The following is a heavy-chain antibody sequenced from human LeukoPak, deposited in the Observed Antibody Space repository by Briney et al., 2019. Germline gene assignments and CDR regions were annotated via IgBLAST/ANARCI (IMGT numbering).Heavy chain of an antibody. D-gene: IGHD5-12*01. V-gene: IGHV1-2*02. CDR2: INPNSGGT. CDR3: ATGTSDIVATTPFDY. Sequence: ASVKVSCKASGYTFTGYYMHWVRQAPGQGLEWMGWINPNSGGTNYAQKFQGRVTMTRDTSISTAYMELSRLRSDDTAVYYCATGTSDIVATTPFDYWGQGTLVTVSS. CDR1: GYTFTGYY. J-gene: IGHJ4*02.